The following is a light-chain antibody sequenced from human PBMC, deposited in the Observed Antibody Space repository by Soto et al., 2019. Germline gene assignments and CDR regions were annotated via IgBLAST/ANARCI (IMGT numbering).Light chain of an antibody. V-gene: IGLV2-14*01. CDR3: SSYTSSSTYV. CDR1: SSDVGGYNY. CDR2: DVS. J-gene: IGLJ1*01. Sequence: VLTQPASVSGSPGQSITISCTGTSSDVGGYNYISWYQQHPGKAPKLMIYDVSNRPSGVSNRFSGSKSGNTASLTISGLQAEDEADYYCSSYTSSSTYVFGTGTKVTVL.